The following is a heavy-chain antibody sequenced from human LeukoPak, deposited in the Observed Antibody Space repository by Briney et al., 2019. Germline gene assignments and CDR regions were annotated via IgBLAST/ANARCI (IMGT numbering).Heavy chain of an antibody. D-gene: IGHD6-13*01. Sequence: GGSLRLSCAASGFTFSSYSMNWVRQAPGKGLEWVSAISGSGDSTYYGDSVKGRFTISRGNSKNTLYLQMNSLRAEDTAVYYCAKTRPLDSSSWSHGDYWGQGTLVTVSS. CDR3: AKTRPLDSSSWSHGDY. J-gene: IGHJ4*02. CDR2: ISGSGDST. CDR1: GFTFSSYS. V-gene: IGHV3-23*01.